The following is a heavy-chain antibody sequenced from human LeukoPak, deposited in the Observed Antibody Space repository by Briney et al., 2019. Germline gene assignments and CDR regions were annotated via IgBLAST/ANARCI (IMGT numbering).Heavy chain of an antibody. CDR1: GGSISSGGYY. CDR2: IYYSGST. V-gene: IGHV4-31*03. CDR3: AREMALSLDY. Sequence: SETLSLTCTVSGGSISSGGYYWSWIRQHPGKGLEWIGYIYYSGSTYYNPSLKSRVTISADTSKNQFSLKLSSVTAADTAVYYCAREMALSLDYWGQGTLVTVSS. J-gene: IGHJ4*02. D-gene: IGHD5-24*01.